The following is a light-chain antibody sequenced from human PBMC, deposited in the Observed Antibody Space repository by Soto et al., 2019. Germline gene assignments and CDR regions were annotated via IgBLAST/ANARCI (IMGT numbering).Light chain of an antibody. J-gene: IGLJ1*01. V-gene: IGLV2-23*01. Sequence: QSVLTQPASVSGSPGQSITISCTGTSSDVGIYNLVSWYQQHPGKAPKLMIYGGTRRPSGVSHRFSGSKSGNTASLTISGLQAEDEADYYCCSYAGSNTYVFGTGTKLTVL. CDR1: SSDVGIYNL. CDR3: CSYAGSNTYV. CDR2: GGT.